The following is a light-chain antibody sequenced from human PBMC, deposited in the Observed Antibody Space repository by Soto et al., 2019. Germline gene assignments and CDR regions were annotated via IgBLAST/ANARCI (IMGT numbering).Light chain of an antibody. CDR3: QQYNNWPPIT. Sequence: EIVMTQSPATLSVSPGERATLSCRASQSVSGNLAWYQQKPGQAPRLLIYGASTRATVIPARFSGSVSGTEFTLTISSLQSEDFAVYYCQQYNNWPPITFVQGTRLEIK. CDR1: QSVSGN. V-gene: IGKV3-15*01. CDR2: GAS. J-gene: IGKJ5*01.